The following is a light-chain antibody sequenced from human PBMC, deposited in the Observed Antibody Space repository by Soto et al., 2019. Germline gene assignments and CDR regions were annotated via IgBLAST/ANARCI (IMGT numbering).Light chain of an antibody. J-gene: IGKJ5*01. CDR2: GAS. V-gene: IGKV3D-11*01. CDR3: QQRSDWIT. CDR1: EGVGSS. Sequence: ETVMTQSPATLSVSPGERVTLSCTASEGVGSSLAWYQQKPGQAPRVLISGASTRATGIPDRFSGSGSGTDFTLIISSLEPEDFAVYYCQQRSDWITFGQGTRLE.